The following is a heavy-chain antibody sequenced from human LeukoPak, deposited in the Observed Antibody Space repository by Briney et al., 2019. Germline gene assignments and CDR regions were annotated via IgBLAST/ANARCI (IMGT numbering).Heavy chain of an antibody. Sequence: PSETLSLTCSVSGGSVSAYYWSWIRQPLGGGLEWMGYIYNSGNKKYNPSLKSRLTISVDTSGNPFSLKLSSGTAADTAVYYCARHSSLMQLGCFDYWGQGALVTVSS. CDR2: IYNSGNK. D-gene: IGHD3-16*01. CDR1: GGSVSAYY. J-gene: IGHJ4*02. V-gene: IGHV4-59*08. CDR3: ARHSSLMQLGCFDY.